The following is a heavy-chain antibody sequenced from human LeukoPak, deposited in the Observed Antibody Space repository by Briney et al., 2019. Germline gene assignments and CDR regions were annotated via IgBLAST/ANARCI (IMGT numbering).Heavy chain of an antibody. CDR2: IYYSGST. CDR1: GGSISSGGYY. CDR3: ASKTSNYDPPDY. J-gene: IGHJ4*02. D-gene: IGHD4-11*01. Sequence: SQTLSLTCTVSGGSISSGGYYWSWIRQHPGKGLEWIGYIYYSGSTYYNPSLKSRVTISVDTSKNQFSLKLSSVTAADTAVYYCASKTSNYDPPDYWGQGTLVTVSS. V-gene: IGHV4-31*03.